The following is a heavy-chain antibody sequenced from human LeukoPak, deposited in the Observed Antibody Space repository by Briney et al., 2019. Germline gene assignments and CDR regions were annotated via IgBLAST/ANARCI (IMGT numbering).Heavy chain of an antibody. J-gene: IGHJ2*01. CDR2: IYYSGST. Sequence: SETLSLTCTVSGGSISSYYWSWIRQPPGKGLEWIGYIYYSGSTNYSPSLKSRVTISVDTSKNQFSLKLSSVTAADTAVYYCARVDGSSSWYRYFDLWGRGTLVTVSS. D-gene: IGHD6-13*01. V-gene: IGHV4-59*01. CDR1: GGSISSYY. CDR3: ARVDGSSSWYRYFDL.